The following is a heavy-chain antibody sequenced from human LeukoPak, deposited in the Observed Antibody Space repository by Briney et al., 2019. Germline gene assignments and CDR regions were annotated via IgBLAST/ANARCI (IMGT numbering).Heavy chain of an antibody. D-gene: IGHD3-9*01. Sequence: GSLRLSCAASGSTFSDHYMDWIRQPPGKGLEWIGYIYYSGSTNYNPSLKSRVTISVDTSKNQFSLKLSSVTAADTAVYYCASSPWHYDILTGYYTQYYFDYWGQGTLVTVSS. CDR1: GSTFSDHY. CDR3: ASSPWHYDILTGYYTQYYFDY. J-gene: IGHJ4*02. V-gene: IGHV4-59*11. CDR2: IYYSGST.